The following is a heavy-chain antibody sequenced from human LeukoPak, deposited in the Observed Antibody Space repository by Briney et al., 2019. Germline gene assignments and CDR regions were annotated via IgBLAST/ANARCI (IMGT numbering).Heavy chain of an antibody. Sequence: SETLSLTCPVSGGSITDYYYNWIRQPPGQGQELEWIGFISPGGNTNYNPSLKSRVSISVDKSKNQCSLTVTSVAAADTAMYYCARLAIRSTWYFDLWGRGTLVTVSS. D-gene: IGHD3-10*01. V-gene: IGHV4-4*09. CDR2: ISPGGNT. CDR1: GGSITDYY. J-gene: IGHJ2*01. CDR3: ARLAIRSTWYFDL.